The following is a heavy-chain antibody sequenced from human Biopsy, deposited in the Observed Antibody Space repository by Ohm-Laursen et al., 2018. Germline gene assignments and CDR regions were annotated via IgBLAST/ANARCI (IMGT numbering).Heavy chain of an antibody. CDR3: ARGRRTSGWPYFDN. CDR2: IYSGGNT. CDR1: GDSLTSGPEN. Sequence: SDTLSLTCTVSGDSLTSGPENWSWIRQSPGQGLEYIGFIYSGGNTNYNPSPKNRVTMSVDTSKNQFYLKLYSVTAADTAVYYCARGRRTSGWPYFDNWGQGALVIVSP. D-gene: IGHD6-19*01. V-gene: IGHV4-61*01. J-gene: IGHJ4*02.